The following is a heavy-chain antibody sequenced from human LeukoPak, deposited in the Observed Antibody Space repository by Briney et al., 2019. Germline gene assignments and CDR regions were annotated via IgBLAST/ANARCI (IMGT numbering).Heavy chain of an antibody. CDR3: ARGTRYGSGSPPQY. Sequence: SETLSLTCAVYGGSFSGYYWSWIRQPPGKGLEWIGEINHSGSTNYNPSLKSRVTISVDTSKNQFSLKLSSVTAADTAVYYCARGTRYGSGSPPQYWGQGTLVTVSS. CDR2: INHSGST. D-gene: IGHD3-10*01. J-gene: IGHJ4*02. V-gene: IGHV4-34*01. CDR1: GGSFSGYY.